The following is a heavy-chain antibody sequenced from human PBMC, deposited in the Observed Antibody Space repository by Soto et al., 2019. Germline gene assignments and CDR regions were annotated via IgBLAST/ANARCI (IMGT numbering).Heavy chain of an antibody. CDR3: ARAVLGYCSSTSCPADY. D-gene: IGHD2-2*01. Sequence: GESLKISCKGSGYSFTSYWIGWVRQMPGKGLEWMGIIYPGDSDTRYSPSFQGQVTISADKSISTAYLQWSSLKASDTAMYYCARAVLGYCSSTSCPADYWGQGTLVTVSS. CDR2: IYPGDSDT. J-gene: IGHJ4*02. V-gene: IGHV5-51*01. CDR1: GYSFTSYW.